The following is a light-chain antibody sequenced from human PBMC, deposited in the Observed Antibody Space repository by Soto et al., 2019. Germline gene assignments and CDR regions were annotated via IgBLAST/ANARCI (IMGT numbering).Light chain of an antibody. V-gene: IGKV2D-29*01. CDR1: QSLLHSDGKTY. CDR2: KVS. J-gene: IGKJ5*01. Sequence: DIVMTQSPLSLSVTLGQPASISCKSSQSLLHSDGKTYLYWYLQKQGQPPQLLIYKVSNRCYVVPDMFSGRGSVTEFTLKISRVEAEDVGVYYCMQNIERPFTFGQGTRLEIK. CDR3: MQNIERPFT.